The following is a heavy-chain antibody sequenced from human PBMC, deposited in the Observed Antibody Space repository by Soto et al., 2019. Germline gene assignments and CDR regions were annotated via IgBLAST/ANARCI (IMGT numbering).Heavy chain of an antibody. J-gene: IGHJ6*04. CDR3: AREGTCSSTSCPTYFSFGMDV. D-gene: IGHD2-2*01. CDR2: IIPIFGTA. CDR1: GCPFTSYA. V-gene: IGHV1-69*01. Sequence: SSVKVSCNASGCPFTSYAISWVRQPPGQVLEWMGWIIPIFGTANYAQKFQGRVTITADESTRTAYMEVRSLRSDDTAVYYCAREGTCSSTSCPTYFSFGMDVWGKGTTVTVSS.